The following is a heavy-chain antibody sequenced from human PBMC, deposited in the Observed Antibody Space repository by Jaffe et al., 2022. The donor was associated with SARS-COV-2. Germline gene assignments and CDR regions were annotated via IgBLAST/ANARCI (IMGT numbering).Heavy chain of an antibody. J-gene: IGHJ6*02. CDR2: IKEDGSEK. Sequence: EVQLVESGGGLVQPGGSLRLSCAASGLSFSSYWMSWVRQAPGKGLEWVANIKEDGSEKYYVDSVKGRFTISRDNAKNSLYLQMNSLRAEDTAMYYCATKVAGSAWWMGGMDVWGQGTTVTVSS. CDR3: ATKVAGSAWWMGGMDV. CDR1: GLSFSSYW. V-gene: IGHV3-7*01. D-gene: IGHD6-19*01.